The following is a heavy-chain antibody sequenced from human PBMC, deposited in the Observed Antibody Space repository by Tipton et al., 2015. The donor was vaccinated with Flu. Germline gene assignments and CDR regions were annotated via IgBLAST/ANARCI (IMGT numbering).Heavy chain of an antibody. V-gene: IGHV4-4*07. D-gene: IGHD3-10*01. J-gene: IGHJ5*02. Sequence: TLSLTCTVPGRSISSYYWSWTRQPAGKGLEWIGRIYTSGSTNYNPSLKSRVTMSVDTSKNQFSLKLRSVTAADTAVYYCARDYPASQWFGGSNWFDPWGQGTLVTVSS. CDR1: GRSISSYY. CDR2: IYTSGST. CDR3: ARDYPASQWFGGSNWFDP.